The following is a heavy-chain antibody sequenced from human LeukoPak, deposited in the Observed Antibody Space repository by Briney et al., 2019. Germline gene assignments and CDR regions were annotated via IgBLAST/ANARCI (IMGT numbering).Heavy chain of an antibody. D-gene: IGHD2-15*01. CDR2: FSYDGSTK. CDR3: ARRHPASCLDY. CDR1: GFTFSSYN. Sequence: GTSLRLSCAASGFTFSSYNMHWVRQAPGKGLEWVAVFSYDGSTKYYADSVRGRFTISRDNSMNTLFLQMNSLRAEDTAMYYWARRHPASCLDYWGQGTLVTVSS. J-gene: IGHJ4*02. V-gene: IGHV3-30-3*01.